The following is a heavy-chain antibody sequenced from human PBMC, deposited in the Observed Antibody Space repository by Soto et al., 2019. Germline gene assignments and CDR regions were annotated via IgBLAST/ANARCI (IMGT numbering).Heavy chain of an antibody. J-gene: IGHJ4*02. CDR2: ISYDGSNK. CDR3: ARDPIVVVVAATRDFDY. CDR1: GFTFSSYA. V-gene: IGHV3-30-3*01. D-gene: IGHD2-15*01. Sequence: QVQLVESGGGVVQPGRSLRLSCAASGFTFSSYAMHWVRQAPGKGLEWVAVISYDGSNKYYADSVKGRFTISRDNCKNTLYLQMNSLRAEDTAVYYCARDPIVVVVAATRDFDYWGQGTLVTVSS.